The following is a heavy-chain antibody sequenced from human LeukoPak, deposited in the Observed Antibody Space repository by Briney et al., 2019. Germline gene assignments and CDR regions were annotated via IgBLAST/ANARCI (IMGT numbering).Heavy chain of an antibody. CDR3: ARDQDVAAAGTWGSIDY. D-gene: IGHD6-13*01. CDR1: GFTFSSYA. V-gene: IGHV3-23*01. CDR2: ISGSGGST. Sequence: GGSLGLSCAASGFTFSSYAMSWVRQAPGKGLEWVSAISGSGGSTYYADSVKGRFTISRDNSKNTLYLQMNSLRVEDTAVYYCARDQDVAAAGTWGSIDYWGQGTLVTVSS. J-gene: IGHJ4*02.